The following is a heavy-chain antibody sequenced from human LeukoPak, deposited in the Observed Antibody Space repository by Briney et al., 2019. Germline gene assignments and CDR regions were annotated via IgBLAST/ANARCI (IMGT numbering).Heavy chain of an antibody. J-gene: IGHJ4*02. D-gene: IGHD6-13*01. CDR1: GGSISSGGYS. V-gene: IGHV4-31*01. CDR3: AREDDSSSVFDY. CDR2: IYYSGST. Sequence: SQTLSLTCTVSGGSISSGGYSWSWIRQHPGKGLEWIGYIYYSGSTYYNPSLKSLFTISVDTSKNQFSLKLSSVTAADTAVYYCAREDDSSSVFDYWGQGTLVTVSS.